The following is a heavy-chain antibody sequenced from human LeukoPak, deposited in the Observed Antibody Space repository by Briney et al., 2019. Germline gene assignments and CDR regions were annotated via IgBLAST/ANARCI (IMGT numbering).Heavy chain of an antibody. CDR1: GGSISSYY. J-gene: IGHJ4*02. CDR2: IYYSGST. D-gene: IGHD4-11*01. Sequence: SETLSLTCTVSGGSISSYYWSWIRQPPGKGLEWIGYIYYSGSTNYNPSLKSRVTISVDTSKNQSSLKLSSVTAADTAVYYCARAFSGYHSKSGGIDYWGQGTLFTVSS. CDR3: ARAFSGYHSKSGGIDY. V-gene: IGHV4-59*01.